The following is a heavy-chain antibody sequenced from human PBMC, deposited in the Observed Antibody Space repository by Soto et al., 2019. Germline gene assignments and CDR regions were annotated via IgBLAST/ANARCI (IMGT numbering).Heavy chain of an antibody. V-gene: IGHV3-7*01. CDR3: ARFRYLGL. D-gene: IGHD3-9*01. CDR1: GFTFSSYW. J-gene: IGHJ4*02. CDR2: IKHDGSEK. Sequence: GESLKISCAASGFTFSSYWMSWVRQAPGKGLEWVANIKHDGSEKHYVDSVKGRFTISRDNAKNSLYLEMNSLRAEDTAVYYCARFRYLGLWGQGTPVTVSS.